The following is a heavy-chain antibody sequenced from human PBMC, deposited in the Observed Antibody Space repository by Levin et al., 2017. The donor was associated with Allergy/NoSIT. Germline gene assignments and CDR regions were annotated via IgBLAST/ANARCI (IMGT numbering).Heavy chain of an antibody. CDR1: GFSFSIFG. J-gene: IGHJ4*02. CDR2: ISGRGDRT. D-gene: IGHD2-15*01. V-gene: IGHV3-23*01. CDR3: AKDEGASGDIVEVIDSH. Sequence: GGSLRLSCAASGFSFSIFGMSWVRQIPGKGLEWVSTISGRGDRTHYADSVKGRFTISRDNSKNTLHLQMHSLRAEDTAIYYCAKDEGASGDIVEVIDSHWGQGTLVTVSS.